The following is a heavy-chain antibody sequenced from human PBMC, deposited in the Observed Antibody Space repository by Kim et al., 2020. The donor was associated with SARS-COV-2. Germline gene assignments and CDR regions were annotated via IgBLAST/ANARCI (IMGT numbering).Heavy chain of an antibody. D-gene: IGHD6-19*01. CDR3: AKAQPLRSGWYVFED. CDR1: GFTFNNFA. Sequence: GGSLRLSCGASGFTFNNFAMSWVRQAPGKGLEWVSTDPGGGGRTFYADSVKGRFTISRDNSKNTVFLQMNSVRAEDTAVYYCAKAQPLRSGWYVFEDWGQGTLVTVSS. V-gene: IGHV3-23*01. CDR2: DPGGGGRT. J-gene: IGHJ4*02.